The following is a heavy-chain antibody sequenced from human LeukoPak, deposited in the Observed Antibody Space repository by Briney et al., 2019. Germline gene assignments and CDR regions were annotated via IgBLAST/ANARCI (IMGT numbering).Heavy chain of an antibody. Sequence: PGGSLRLSCAASGFLFSNFEMHWVRQAPGKGLEWVSYIGSVGRVISYTDSVKGRFTISRDNTRNPLLLQMNSLRAEDQAFYYCGRDRWTANIHPEPVYYWGQGALVTVSS. CDR3: GRDRWTANIHPEPVYY. J-gene: IGHJ4*02. D-gene: IGHD2-21*02. V-gene: IGHV3-48*03. CDR2: IGSVGRVI. CDR1: GFLFSNFE.